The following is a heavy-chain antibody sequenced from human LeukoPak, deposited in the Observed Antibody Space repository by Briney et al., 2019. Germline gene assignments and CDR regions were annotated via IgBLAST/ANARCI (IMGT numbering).Heavy chain of an antibody. J-gene: IGHJ4*02. CDR1: GGSISSYC. V-gene: IGHV4-59*01. Sequence: SETLSLTCTVSGGSISSYCWSWIRQPPGKGLEWIGYIYYSGSTNYNPSLKSRVTISVDTSKNQFSLKLSSVTAADTAVYYCARGRAAAGIDYWGQGTLVTVSS. D-gene: IGHD6-13*01. CDR2: IYYSGST. CDR3: ARGRAAAGIDY.